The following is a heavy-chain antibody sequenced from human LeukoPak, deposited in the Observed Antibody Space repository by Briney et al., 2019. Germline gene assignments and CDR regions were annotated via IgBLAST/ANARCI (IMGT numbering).Heavy chain of an antibody. V-gene: IGHV3-21*01. CDR3: ARESERITGTTAPDY. J-gene: IGHJ4*02. CDR1: GFTFSSYS. D-gene: IGHD1-7*01. Sequence: GGSLRLSCAASGFTFSSYSMNWVRQAPGKGLEWVSSISSSSSYIYYADSVKGRFTISRDNAKNSLYLQMNSLRAEDTAVYYCARESERITGTTAPDYWGQGTLVTVSS. CDR2: ISSSSSYI.